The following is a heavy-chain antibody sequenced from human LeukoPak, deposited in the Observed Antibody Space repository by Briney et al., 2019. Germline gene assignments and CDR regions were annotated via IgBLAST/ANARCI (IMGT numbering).Heavy chain of an antibody. CDR2: ISAYNGNT. V-gene: IGHV1-18*01. CDR3: ARVDCSSTSCYSTLDY. J-gene: IGHJ4*02. D-gene: IGHD2-2*02. Sequence: ASVKVSCKASGYTFTSYGISWVRQAPGQGLEWMGWISAYNGNTNYAQKLQGRVTMTTDTSTSTAYMELRSLRSDDTAVYYCARVDCSSTSCYSTLDYWGQGTLVTVSS. CDR1: GYTFTSYG.